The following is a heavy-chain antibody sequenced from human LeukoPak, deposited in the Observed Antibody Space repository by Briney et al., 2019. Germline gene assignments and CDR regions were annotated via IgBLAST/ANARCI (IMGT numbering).Heavy chain of an antibody. Sequence: GGSLRLSCAASGFTFSSYWMSWVRQAPGKGLEWVANIKQDGSEKYYVDSVKGRFTISRDNAKNSLYLQMNSLRAEDTAVYYCARGGQWLVHWYFDLWGRGTLVTVSS. CDR3: ARGGQWLVHWYFDL. V-gene: IGHV3-7*03. J-gene: IGHJ2*01. CDR1: GFTFSSYW. D-gene: IGHD6-19*01. CDR2: IKQDGSEK.